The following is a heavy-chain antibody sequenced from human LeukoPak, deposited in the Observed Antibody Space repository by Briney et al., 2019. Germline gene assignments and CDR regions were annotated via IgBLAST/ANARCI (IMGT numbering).Heavy chain of an antibody. Sequence: GGTLRCSCAASGFPFSSFDMSWVRQAPGKGLELVSVISDNGAVTFYGDSVKGRFTISRDNSKNTLYLQMSSLRVEDTAVYYCARKYASGTYPLDYWGQGTLVTVSA. J-gene: IGHJ4*02. CDR1: GFPFSSFD. CDR2: ISDNGAVT. CDR3: ARKYASGTYPLDY. D-gene: IGHD3-10*01. V-gene: IGHV3-23*01.